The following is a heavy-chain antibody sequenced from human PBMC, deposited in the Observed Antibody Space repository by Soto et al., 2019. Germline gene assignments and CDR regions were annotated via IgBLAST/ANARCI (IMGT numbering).Heavy chain of an antibody. CDR2: IYHSGST. V-gene: IGHV4-30-2*01. J-gene: IGHJ4*02. CDR1: GGSINSGGYS. CDR3: ARAGGLGAVAADY. Sequence: QLQLQESGSGLVKPSQTLSLTCAVSGGSINSGGYSWSWIRQPPGKGLEWIGYIYHSGSTYYNPSRKRRVPLSVDMSKNQCSLKLSSVTAADTAVYCARAGGLGAVAADYWGQGTLVTVSS. D-gene: IGHD6-19*01.